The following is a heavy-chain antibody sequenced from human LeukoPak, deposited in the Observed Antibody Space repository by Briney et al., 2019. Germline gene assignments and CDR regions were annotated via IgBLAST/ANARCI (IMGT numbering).Heavy chain of an antibody. J-gene: IGHJ4*02. CDR1: DGSISSSSYY. V-gene: IGHV4-39*02. Sequence: SETLSLTCTVSDGSISSSSYYWGWIRQPPGKGLEWIGSIYYSESTSYNPSLKSRVTISVDTSKNQFSLKLSSVTAADTAVYYCAREAAVAGTDCWGQGTLVTVSS. CDR2: IYYSEST. D-gene: IGHD6-19*01. CDR3: AREAAVAGTDC.